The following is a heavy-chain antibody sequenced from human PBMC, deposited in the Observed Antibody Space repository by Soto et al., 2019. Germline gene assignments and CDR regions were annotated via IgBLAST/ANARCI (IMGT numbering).Heavy chain of an antibody. D-gene: IGHD3-10*01. J-gene: IGHJ3*02. V-gene: IGHV3-53*01. CDR1: GFAVSSNY. CDR2: IYSGGST. Sequence: GGSLRLSCASSGFAVSSNYMSWVRQALGKGLEWVSVIYSGGSTYYADSVKGRFTISRDNSKNTLYLQMNSLRAEETAVYYCARAMVRGVITHPLDASDIWGPGTMVTVS. CDR3: ARAMVRGVITHPLDASDI.